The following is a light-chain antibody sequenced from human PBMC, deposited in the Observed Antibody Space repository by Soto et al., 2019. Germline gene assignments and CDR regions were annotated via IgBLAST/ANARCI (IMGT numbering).Light chain of an antibody. V-gene: IGKV3-15*01. J-gene: IGKJ1*01. CDR2: GAS. CDR1: EIVRTS. Sequence: VLTQSPATLSVSPGERVTLFCRGSEIVRTSLAWYQHKPGRSPSLLMYGASNRATGVPDRFSGSGSGTDFTLTITSLQSDDLAIYYCQQYSDWPRTFGQGTKLEIK. CDR3: QQYSDWPRT.